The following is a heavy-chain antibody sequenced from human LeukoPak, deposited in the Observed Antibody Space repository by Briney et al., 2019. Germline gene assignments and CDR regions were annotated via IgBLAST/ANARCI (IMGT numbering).Heavy chain of an antibody. CDR1: GFTFSSYA. Sequence: QPGGSLRLSCAASGFTFSSYAMSWVRQAPGKGLEWVSAISCSGGSTYYADSVNGRFTISRDNSKNTLYLQMNSLRADDTAVYYCAKAGAYCGGDCYPYYYYYGVYVWGQGTTVTVSS. D-gene: IGHD2-21*02. CDR3: AKAGAYCGGDCYPYYYYYGVYV. J-gene: IGHJ6*02. V-gene: IGHV3-23*01. CDR2: ISCSGGST.